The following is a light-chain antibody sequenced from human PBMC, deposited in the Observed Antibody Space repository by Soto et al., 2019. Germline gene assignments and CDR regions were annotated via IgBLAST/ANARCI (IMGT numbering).Light chain of an antibody. CDR3: QHYNDWPPKQYT. CDR1: QSVSSY. CDR2: DAS. Sequence: EIVMTQSPATLSVSPGVRATLSCRASQSVSSYLAWYQQKPGQAPRLLIYDASTRATGIPARFSGSGSGTEFTLTISSLQYEDFAVYYCQHYNDWPPKQYTFGQGTKLEIK. V-gene: IGKV3-15*01. J-gene: IGKJ2*01.